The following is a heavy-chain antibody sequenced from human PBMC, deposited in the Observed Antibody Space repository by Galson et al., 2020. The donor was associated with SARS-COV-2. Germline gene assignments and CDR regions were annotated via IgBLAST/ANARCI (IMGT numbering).Heavy chain of an antibody. CDR3: AKAIRGVIIGDY. D-gene: IGHD3-10*01. CDR1: GFTFSSYA. Sequence: GESLKISCAASGFTFSSYAMSWVRQAPGKGLEWVSAISGSGGSTYYADSVKGRFTISRDNSKNTLYLQMNSLRAEDTAVYYCAKAIRGVIIGDYWGQGTLVTVSS. V-gene: IGHV3-23*01. J-gene: IGHJ4*02. CDR2: ISGSGGST.